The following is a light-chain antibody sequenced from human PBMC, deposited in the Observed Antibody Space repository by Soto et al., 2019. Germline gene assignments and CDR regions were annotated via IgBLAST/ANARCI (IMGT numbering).Light chain of an antibody. V-gene: IGLV4-69*01. CDR1: SEHSNYA. J-gene: IGLJ2*01. CDR3: QTWGTGIQV. Sequence: QLVLTQSPSASASLGASVKLTCTLSSEHSNYAIAWHQQQPEKGPRYLMKLNSDGRHSKGDGIPDRFSGSTSGAERYLTISSLQSEDEADYYCQTWGTGIQVFGGGTKLTVL. CDR2: LNSDGRH.